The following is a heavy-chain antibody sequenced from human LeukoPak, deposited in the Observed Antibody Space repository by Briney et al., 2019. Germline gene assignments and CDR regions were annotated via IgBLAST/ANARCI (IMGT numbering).Heavy chain of an antibody. J-gene: IGHJ4*02. V-gene: IGHV1-18*01. CDR1: GYTFTSYG. D-gene: IGHD6-19*01. CDR3: ARAIAVAPFDY. Sequence: GASAKVSCKASGYTFTSYGISWVRQAPGQGLEWMGWISAYNGNTNYAQKLQGRVTMTTDTSASTAYMELRSLRSDDTAVYYCARAIAVAPFDYWGQGTLVTVSS. CDR2: ISAYNGNT.